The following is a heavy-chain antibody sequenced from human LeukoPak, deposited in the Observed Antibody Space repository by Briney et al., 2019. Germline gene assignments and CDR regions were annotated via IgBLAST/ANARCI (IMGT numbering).Heavy chain of an antibody. Sequence: GGSLRLSCAASGFMFSSYWMSWARQAPGKGLEWVANIKQDGNAIYYLDSVKGRFTISRDNAKSSLFLQMNSLRVEDTAVYYCARFSTLGVKVVVITTDAFDVWGQGTTVTVSS. V-gene: IGHV3-7*01. D-gene: IGHD3-22*01. CDR3: ARFSTLGVKVVVITTDAFDV. CDR2: IKQDGNAI. CDR1: GFMFSSYW. J-gene: IGHJ3*01.